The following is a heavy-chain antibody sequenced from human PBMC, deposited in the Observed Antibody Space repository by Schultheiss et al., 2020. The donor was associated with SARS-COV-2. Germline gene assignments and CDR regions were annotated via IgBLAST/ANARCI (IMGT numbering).Heavy chain of an antibody. CDR2: INGASSHT. Sequence: GGSLRLSCVASGFAFSSSWMNWVRQAPGKGLEWISYINGASSHTDYADSVKGRFTISRDNARNSLFLQMNSLTAEDTAVYYCATDQVSIGTSPTFDYWGQGTLVTVSS. CDR3: ATDQVSIGTSPTFDY. J-gene: IGHJ4*02. V-gene: IGHV3-48*01. CDR1: GFAFSSSW. D-gene: IGHD1-26*01.